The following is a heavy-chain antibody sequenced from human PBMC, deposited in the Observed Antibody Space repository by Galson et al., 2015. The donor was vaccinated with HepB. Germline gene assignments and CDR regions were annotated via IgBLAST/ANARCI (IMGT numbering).Heavy chain of an antibody. J-gene: IGHJ6*03. Sequence: TLSLTCAVYGGSFSGYYWSWIRQPPGKGLEWIGEINHSGSTNYNPSLKSRVTISVDTSKNQFSLKLSSVTAADTAVYYCARSFPLYYYYYMDVWGKGTTVTVSS. V-gene: IGHV4-34*01. CDR2: INHSGST. CDR3: ARSFPLYYYYYMDV. CDR1: GGSFSGYY.